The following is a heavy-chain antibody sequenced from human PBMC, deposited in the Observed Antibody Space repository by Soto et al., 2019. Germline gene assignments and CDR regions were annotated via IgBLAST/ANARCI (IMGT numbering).Heavy chain of an antibody. CDR3: AKARESYDSSGYPMPWVSFDY. CDR1: GFTFSSYG. Sequence: GGSLRLSCAASGFTFSSYGMHWVRQAPGKGLEWVAVISYDGSNKYYADSVKGRFTISRDNSKNTLYLQMNSLRAEDTAVYYCAKARESYDSSGYPMPWVSFDYWGQGTLVTVSS. V-gene: IGHV3-30*18. J-gene: IGHJ4*02. D-gene: IGHD3-22*01. CDR2: ISYDGSNK.